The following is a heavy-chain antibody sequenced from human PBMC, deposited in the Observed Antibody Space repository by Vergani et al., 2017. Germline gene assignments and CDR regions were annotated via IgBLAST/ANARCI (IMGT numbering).Heavy chain of an antibody. D-gene: IGHD2-2*03. Sequence: QVQLQQWGAGLLKPSETLSLTCAVYGGSFSGYYWSWIRQPPGKGLEWIGEINHSGSTNYNPSLKSRVTISVDTSKNQFSLKLISVTAADTALYYCARTLWIGYYVDYWGQGTLVTVSS. CDR2: INHSGST. CDR3: ARTLWIGYYVDY. V-gene: IGHV4-34*01. CDR1: GGSFSGYY. J-gene: IGHJ4*02.